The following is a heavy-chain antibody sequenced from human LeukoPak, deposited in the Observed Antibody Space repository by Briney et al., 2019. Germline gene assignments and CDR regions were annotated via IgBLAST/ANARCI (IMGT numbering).Heavy chain of an antibody. Sequence: NPGGSLRLSCAASGFTFSSYSMNWVRQAPGKGPEWVSSISSSSSYIYYADSVKGRFTISRDNAKNSLYLQMNSLRAEGTAVYYCARVGPIGSSSCSDYWGQGTLVTVSS. V-gene: IGHV3-21*01. D-gene: IGHD6-13*01. CDR3: ARVGPIGSSSCSDY. J-gene: IGHJ4*02. CDR2: ISSSSSYI. CDR1: GFTFSSYS.